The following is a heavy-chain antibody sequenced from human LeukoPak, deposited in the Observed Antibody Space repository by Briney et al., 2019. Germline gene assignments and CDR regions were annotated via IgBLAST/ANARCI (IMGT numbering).Heavy chain of an antibody. J-gene: IGHJ4*02. Sequence: SETLSLTCTVSGGSISSSSYYWGWIRQPPGKGLEWIGSIYYSGSTYYNPSLKSRVTISVDTSKNQCPLKLSSVTAANTAVYYCARDWLYSVYGDSNFDYWGQGTLVTVSS. D-gene: IGHD5/OR15-5a*01. V-gene: IGHV4-39*06. CDR3: ARDWLYSVYGDSNFDY. CDR2: IYYSGST. CDR1: GGSISSSSYY.